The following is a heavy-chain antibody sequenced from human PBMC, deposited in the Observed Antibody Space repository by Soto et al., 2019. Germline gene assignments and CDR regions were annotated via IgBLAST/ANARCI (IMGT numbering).Heavy chain of an antibody. CDR3: ARQGITMVRGVILLDYFDY. J-gene: IGHJ4*02. Sequence: PGESLKISCKGSGYSFTIYWISWVRQMPGKGLEWMGRIDPSDSYTNYSPSFQGHVTISADKSISTAYLQWSSLKASDTAMYYCARQGITMVRGVILLDYFDYWGQGTLVTVSS. CDR1: GYSFTIYW. V-gene: IGHV5-10-1*01. D-gene: IGHD3-10*01. CDR2: IDPSDSYT.